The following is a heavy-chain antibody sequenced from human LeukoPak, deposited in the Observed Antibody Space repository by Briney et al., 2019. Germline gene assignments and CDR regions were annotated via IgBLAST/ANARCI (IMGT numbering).Heavy chain of an antibody. D-gene: IGHD3-9*01. CDR2: ISSSSSYI. V-gene: IGHV3-21*01. J-gene: IGHJ3*02. Sequence: GGSLRLSCAASGFTFGSYEMIWVRQSPGKGLEWVSSISSSSSYIYYADSVKGRFTISRDNAKNSLYLQMNSLRAEDTSVYYCARNYYDILTGYYTDAFDIWGQGTMVTVSS. CDR1: GFTFGSYE. CDR3: ARNYYDILTGYYTDAFDI.